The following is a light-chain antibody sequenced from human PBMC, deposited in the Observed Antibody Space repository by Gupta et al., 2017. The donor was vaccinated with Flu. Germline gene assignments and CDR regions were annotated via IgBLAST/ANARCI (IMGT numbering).Light chain of an antibody. J-gene: IGKJ4*01. CDR2: CVS. CDR3: QQYRDWPLT. V-gene: IGKV3-15*01. Sequence: EIVMTQSPATLSVSPGERVTLFCRASQSFTGNLAWYQQKRCQAPRLLISCVSTRATGVPARFSGSGSGTEFTLTISSLQSEDFAVYYCQQYRDWPLTFGGGTRVEIK. CDR1: QSFTGN.